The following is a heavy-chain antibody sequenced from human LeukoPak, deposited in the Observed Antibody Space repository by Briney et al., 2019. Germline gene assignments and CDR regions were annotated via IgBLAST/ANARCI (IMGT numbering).Heavy chain of an antibody. D-gene: IGHD4-17*01. V-gene: IGHV4-30-4*01. CDR1: GGSISSGDYY. CDR3: ARWTTVVTRYAFDI. Sequence: SETLSLTCTVSGGSISSGDYYWSWIRQPPGKGLEWIGYIYYSGSTYYNPSLKSRVTISVDTSKNQFSLKLSSVTAADTAVYYCARWTTVVTRYAFDIWGQGTMVTVSS. CDR2: IYYSGST. J-gene: IGHJ3*02.